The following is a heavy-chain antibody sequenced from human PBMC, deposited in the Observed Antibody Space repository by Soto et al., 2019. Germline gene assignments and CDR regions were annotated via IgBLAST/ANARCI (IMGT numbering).Heavy chain of an antibody. CDR3: AKDITGTISLTVFDY. V-gene: IGHV3-9*01. D-gene: IGHD1-20*01. Sequence: GGSLRLSCAASGFTFDDYAMHWVRQAPGKGLEWVSGISWNSGSIGYADSVKGRFTISRDNAKNSLYLQMNSLRAEDTALYYCAKDITGTISLTVFDYWGQGTLVTVSS. CDR2: ISWNSGSI. J-gene: IGHJ4*02. CDR1: GFTFDDYA.